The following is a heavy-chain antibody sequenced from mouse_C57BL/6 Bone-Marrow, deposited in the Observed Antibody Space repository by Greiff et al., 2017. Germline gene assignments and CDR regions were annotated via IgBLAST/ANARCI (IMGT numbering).Heavy chain of an antibody. CDR2: FNPNNGGT. V-gene: IGHV1-26*01. J-gene: IGHJ4*01. CDR3: ARGNSSGRDYAMDY. D-gene: IGHD3-2*02. CDR1: GYTFTDYY. Sequence: EVQLQQSGPELVKPGASVKISCKASGYTFTDYYMNWVKQSHGKSLEWIGEFNPNNGGTSYNQKFKGKATLTVDKSSSTAYVERRCLTSEDSAVYYCARGNSSGRDYAMDYWGQGTSVTVSS.